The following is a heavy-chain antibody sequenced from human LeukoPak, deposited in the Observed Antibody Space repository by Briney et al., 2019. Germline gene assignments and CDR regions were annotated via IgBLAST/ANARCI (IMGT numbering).Heavy chain of an antibody. CDR1: GYTFTGYY. CDR3: ARGNPAYCGGDCYNFDY. J-gene: IGHJ4*02. CDR2: INPNSGGT. Sequence: ASVKVSCKASGYTFTGYYMHWVRQAPGQGLEWMGWINPNSGGTNYAQKFQGRVTMTRDTSISTAYMELRSLRSDDTAVYYCARGNPAYCGGDCYNFDYWGQGTLVTVSS. D-gene: IGHD2-21*02. V-gene: IGHV1-2*02.